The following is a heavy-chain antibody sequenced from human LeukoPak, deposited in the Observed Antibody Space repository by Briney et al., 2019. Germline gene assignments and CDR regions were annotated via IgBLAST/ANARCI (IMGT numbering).Heavy chain of an antibody. J-gene: IGHJ4*02. CDR3: ARENCSSTTCYGGPLDY. CDR2: INPSGGST. CDR1: GYTFTSYY. V-gene: IGHV1-46*01. D-gene: IGHD2-2*01. Sequence: ASVKVSCKASGYTFTSYYMHWVRQAPGQGLEWMGIINPSGGSTSYARKFQGRVTMTRDMSTSTVYMELSSLRSEDTAVYYCARENCSSTTCYGGPLDYWGQGTLVTVSS.